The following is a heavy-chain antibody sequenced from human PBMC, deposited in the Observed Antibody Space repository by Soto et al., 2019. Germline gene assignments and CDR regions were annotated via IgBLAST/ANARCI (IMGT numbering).Heavy chain of an antibody. D-gene: IGHD2-15*01. V-gene: IGHV3-21*01. CDR2: ISSSSSYI. CDR1: GFTFSSYS. Sequence: EVQLVESGGGLVKPGGSLRLSCAASGFTFSSYSMNWVRQAPGKGLEWVSSISSSSSYIYYEDSVKGRFTIARDNAKNSLYLQMNSLRAEDTAVYYCARVNCSGGSCYPRYFDYWGQGTLVTVSS. CDR3: ARVNCSGGSCYPRYFDY. J-gene: IGHJ4*02.